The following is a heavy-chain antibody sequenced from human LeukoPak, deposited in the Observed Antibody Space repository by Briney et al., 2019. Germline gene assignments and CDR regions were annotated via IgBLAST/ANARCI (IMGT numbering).Heavy chain of an antibody. Sequence: GGSLRLSCAASGFTFSSYAMHWVRQAPGKGLEWVSYISSSGSTIYYADSVKGRFTISRDNAKNSLYLQMNSLRAEDTAVYYCARTVSKWFDPWGQGTLVTVSS. J-gene: IGHJ5*02. CDR1: GFTFSSYA. D-gene: IGHD3-16*01. V-gene: IGHV3-48*04. CDR2: ISSSGSTI. CDR3: ARTVSKWFDP.